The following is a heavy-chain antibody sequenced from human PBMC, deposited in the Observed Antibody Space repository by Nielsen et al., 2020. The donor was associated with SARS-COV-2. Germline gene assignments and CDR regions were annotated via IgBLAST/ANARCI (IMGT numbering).Heavy chain of an antibody. CDR2: ILKDGYNT. Sequence: GGSLRLSCAASGFSFTTYGMHWVRQAPGKGLEWVALILKDGYNTFYADSVKGRFTISRAVSEKTVYLHMSSLSVEDTAVYHCARGPPQKDGDPFDFWGRGTQVTVSS. J-gene: IGHJ4*02. D-gene: IGHD4-17*01. V-gene: IGHV3-33*01. CDR1: GFSFTTYG. CDR3: ARGPPQKDGDPFDF.